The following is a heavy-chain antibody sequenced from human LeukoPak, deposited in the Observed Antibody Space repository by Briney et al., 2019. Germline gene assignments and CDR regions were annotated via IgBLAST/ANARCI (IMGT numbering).Heavy chain of an antibody. CDR2: IGGASGTT. J-gene: IGHJ3*02. CDR1: GFTFSSYA. Sequence: PGGSLRLSCAASGFTFSSYAMMWLRQAPGKGLEWVSAIGGASGTTLYADSVKGRFTISRDNSKNTLYLQMSSLRADDTAVYYCARDPNGDYIGAFEIWGQGTMVTVSS. CDR3: ARDPNGDYIGAFEI. V-gene: IGHV3-23*01. D-gene: IGHD4-17*01.